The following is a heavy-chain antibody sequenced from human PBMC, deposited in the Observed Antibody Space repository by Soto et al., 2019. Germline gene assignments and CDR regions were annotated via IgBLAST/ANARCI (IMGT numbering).Heavy chain of an antibody. Sequence: QEQLAESGGGLVKPGGSLRLSCAASGFSFNFYYITWILQAPGSGLEWVASISILGDSTYYADSVKGRFTIYRENVKNALYLPMYTLRAEATAVYYCARDRSGTRTFPHNTFNLGGQGTTVGVAS. J-gene: IGHJ3*01. V-gene: IGHV3-11*01. CDR1: GFSFNFYY. CDR2: ISILGDST. CDR3: ARDRSGTRTFPHNTFNL.